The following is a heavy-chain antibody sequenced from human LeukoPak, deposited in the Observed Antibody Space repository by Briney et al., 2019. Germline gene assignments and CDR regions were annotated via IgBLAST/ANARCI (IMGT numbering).Heavy chain of an antibody. CDR1: GYSFTSYY. V-gene: IGHV1-46*01. J-gene: IGHJ5*02. D-gene: IGHD2-21*01. CDR3: ARDQVVGDSGFDP. Sequence: ASVKVSCKASGYSFTSYYIHWVRQAPGQGLEWMGMIDPSAGSTSYAQKFQGRVTMTRDTSTSTVYMELSSLRSEDTAVYYCARDQVVGDSGFDPWGQGTLVTVSS. CDR2: IDPSAGST.